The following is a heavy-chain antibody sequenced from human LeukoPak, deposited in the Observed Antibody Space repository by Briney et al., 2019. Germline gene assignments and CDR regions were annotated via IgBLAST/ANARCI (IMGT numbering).Heavy chain of an antibody. Sequence: ASVKVSCKASGYTFTSYGISWVRQAPGQGLEWMGWISAYNGNTNYAQKLQGRVTMNQDTSPSTASLELRSLRSDDTAVYYCARDLRYCSSTSCYTKGWFDPWGQGTLVTVSS. CDR1: GYTFTSYG. V-gene: IGHV1-18*01. CDR2: ISAYNGNT. J-gene: IGHJ5*02. CDR3: ARDLRYCSSTSCYTKGWFDP. D-gene: IGHD2-2*02.